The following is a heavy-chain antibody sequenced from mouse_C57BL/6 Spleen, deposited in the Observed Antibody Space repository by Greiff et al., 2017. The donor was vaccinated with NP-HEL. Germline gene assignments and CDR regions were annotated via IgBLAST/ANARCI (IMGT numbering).Heavy chain of an antibody. D-gene: IGHD2-1*01. V-gene: IGHV3-6*01. Sequence: EVKLQESGPGLVKPSQSLSLTCSVTGYSITSGYYWNWIRQFPGNKLEWMGYISYDGSNNYNPSLKNRISITRDTSKNQFFLKLNSVTTEDTATYYCARTYYGNYRKAMDYWGQGTSVTVSS. CDR3: ARTYYGNYRKAMDY. J-gene: IGHJ4*01. CDR1: GYSITSGYY. CDR2: ISYDGSN.